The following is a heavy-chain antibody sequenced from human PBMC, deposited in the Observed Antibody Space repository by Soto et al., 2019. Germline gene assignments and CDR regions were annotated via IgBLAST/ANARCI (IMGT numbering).Heavy chain of an antibody. V-gene: IGHV2-5*02. CDR2: IYWDDDK. CDR3: ALYLNAVGYYDA. Sequence: QITLRESGPTLVKPTQTLTLTCTFSGFSLSTAGVGVGWIRQPPGKALEWLALIYWDDDKRYSPSLKSRLTITKVTSKIQVFLTMTNMHPVHADTYYCALYLNAVGYYDAWCQGTPGTVSS. D-gene: IGHD1-26*01. CDR1: GFSLSTAGVG. J-gene: IGHJ4*02.